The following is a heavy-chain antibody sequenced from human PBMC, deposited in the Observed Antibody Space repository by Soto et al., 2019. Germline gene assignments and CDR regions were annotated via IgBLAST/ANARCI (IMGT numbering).Heavy chain of an antibody. V-gene: IGHV3-30-3*01. CDR2: ISHDGSNK. J-gene: IGHJ4*02. Sequence: VQLVESGGGVVQPGRSLRLSCAATGITFSSHATHWARQAPGKGLEWVALISHDGSNKYYADSVKGRFTISRDNSKNTLYMQMNSLRAEDTAVYYCARDPFFDYWGQGTLVTVSS. CDR1: GITFSSHA. CDR3: ARDPFFDY.